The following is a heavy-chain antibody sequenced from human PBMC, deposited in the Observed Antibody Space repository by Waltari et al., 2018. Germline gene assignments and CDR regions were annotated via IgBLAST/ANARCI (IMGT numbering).Heavy chain of an antibody. V-gene: IGHV3-30*04. J-gene: IGHJ6*02. CDR3: ARDYCDRTNCHGMDV. CDR1: KLTCRSYA. Sequence: QVQLVESGGGVVQPGRSLRLPCAASKLTCRSYAMYWVRQAPGKGLEWVAVISYNERNIYYVDSVKGRFIISRDNSRKMLYLQMNSLRTEDTAVYYCARDYCDRTNCHGMDVWGQGTTVTVSS. CDR2: ISYNERNI. D-gene: IGHD3-22*01.